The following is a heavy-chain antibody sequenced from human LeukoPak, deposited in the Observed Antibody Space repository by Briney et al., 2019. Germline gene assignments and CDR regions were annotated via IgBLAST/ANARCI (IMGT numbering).Heavy chain of an antibody. CDR3: AKAPWSLPVYYYMDV. Sequence: PGGSLRLSCAASGFTFSSCSMNWVRQAPGKGLEWVSYISSSSSTIYYADSVKGRFTISRDNAKNSLYLQMNSLRAEDTAVYYCAKAPWSLPVYYYMDVWGKGTTVTVSS. V-gene: IGHV3-48*01. D-gene: IGHD2-8*02. J-gene: IGHJ6*03. CDR1: GFTFSSCS. CDR2: ISSSSSTI.